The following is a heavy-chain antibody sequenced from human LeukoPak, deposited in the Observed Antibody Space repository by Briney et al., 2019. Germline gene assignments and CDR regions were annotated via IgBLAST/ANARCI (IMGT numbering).Heavy chain of an antibody. J-gene: IGHJ5*02. CDR1: GGSISSGDYY. D-gene: IGHD2-2*01. CDR2: IYHSGST. Sequence: PSETLSLTCTVSGGSISSGDYYWSWIRQPPGKGLEWIGYIYHSGSTYYNPSLKSRVTISVDRSKNQFSLKLSSVTAADTAVYYCARYDIVPVPTGRGWTWIDPWGQGTLVTVSS. V-gene: IGHV4-30-2*01. CDR3: ARYDIVPVPTGRGWTWIDP.